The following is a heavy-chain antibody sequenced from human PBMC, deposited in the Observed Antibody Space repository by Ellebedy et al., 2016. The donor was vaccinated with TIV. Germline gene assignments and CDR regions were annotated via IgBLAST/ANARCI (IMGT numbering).Heavy chain of an antibody. Sequence: GESLKISXAASGFTFSNAWMSWVRQAPGKGLEWVGRIKSKTDGGTTDYAAPVKGRFTISRDDSKNTLYLQMNSLKTEDTAVYYCTTDRYYDSSGYLCDYWGQGTLVTVSS. CDR1: GFTFSNAW. V-gene: IGHV3-15*01. CDR2: IKSKTDGGTT. J-gene: IGHJ4*02. D-gene: IGHD3-22*01. CDR3: TTDRYYDSSGYLCDY.